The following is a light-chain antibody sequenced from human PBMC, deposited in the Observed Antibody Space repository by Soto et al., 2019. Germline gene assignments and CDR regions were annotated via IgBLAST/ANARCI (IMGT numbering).Light chain of an antibody. CDR2: DAS. CDR1: QSVTNY. Sequence: EIFLTQSPDTLSLSPGERATLTCRASQSVTNYTAWYQQRPGQAPRLLIYDASNRATGVPARFSGSRSGTDFTLTISDLEPADFGLYYCQQRLNWPPGFGQGTKV. V-gene: IGKV3-11*01. CDR3: QQRLNWPPG. J-gene: IGKJ1*01.